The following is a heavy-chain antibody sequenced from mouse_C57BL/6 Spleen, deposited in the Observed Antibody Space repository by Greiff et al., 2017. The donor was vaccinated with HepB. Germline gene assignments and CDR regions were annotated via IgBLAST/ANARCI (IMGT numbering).Heavy chain of an antibody. V-gene: IGHV1-66*01. D-gene: IGHD2-3*01. CDR1: GYSFTSYY. J-gene: IGHJ3*01. CDR2: IYPGSGNT. CDR3: ANDGYGAWFAY. Sequence: QVQLQQSGPEPVKPGASVKISCKASGYSFTSYYIHWVKQRPGQGLEWIGWIYPGSGNTKYNEKFKGKATLTADTSSSTAYMQLSSLTSEDSAVYYCANDGYGAWFAYWGQGTLVTVSA.